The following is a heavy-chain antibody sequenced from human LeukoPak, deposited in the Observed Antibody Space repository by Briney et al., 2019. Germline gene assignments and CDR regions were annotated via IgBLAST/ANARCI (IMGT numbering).Heavy chain of an antibody. J-gene: IGHJ1*01. V-gene: IGHV1-69*01. D-gene: IGHD4-23*01. CDR3: ARGSYGGNSGEYFQH. Sequence: AASVKVSCKASGGTFSSYAISWVRQAPGQGPEWMGGIIPIFGTANYAQKFQGRVTITADESTSTAYMELSSLRSEDTAVYYCARGSYGGNSGEYFQHWGQGTLVTVSS. CDR2: IIPIFGTA. CDR1: GGTFSSYA.